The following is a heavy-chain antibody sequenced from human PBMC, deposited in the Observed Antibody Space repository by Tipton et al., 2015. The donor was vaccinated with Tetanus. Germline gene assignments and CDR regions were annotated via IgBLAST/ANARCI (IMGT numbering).Heavy chain of an antibody. V-gene: IGHV3-53*01. CDR1: GFTVSSSY. CDR3: AKPQQSPVHAMDV. Sequence: VQLVQSGGGLIQPGGSLGLSCAASGFTVSSSYMSWVRQSPGKGLEWVSVIYSGGSTYYADSVKGRFTISRDNSKNTLYLQMNSLRAEDTAEYYCAKPQQSPVHAMDVWGQGTTVTVSS. D-gene: IGHD6-13*01. CDR2: IYSGGST. J-gene: IGHJ6*02.